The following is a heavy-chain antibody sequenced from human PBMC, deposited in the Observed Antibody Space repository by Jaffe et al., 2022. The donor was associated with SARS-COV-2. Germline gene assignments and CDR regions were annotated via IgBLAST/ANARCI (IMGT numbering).Heavy chain of an antibody. CDR2: IYWNDDK. J-gene: IGHJ5*02. CDR1: GFSLSTSGVG. V-gene: IGHV2-5*01. D-gene: IGHD6-19*01. Sequence: QITLKESGPTLVKPTQTLTLTCTFSGFSLSTSGVGVGWIRQPPGKALEWLALIYWNDDKRYSPSLKSRLTITKDTSKNQVVLTMTNMDPVDTATYYCAHRGWAVAGTGQGARWFDPWGQGTLVTVSS. CDR3: AHRGWAVAGTGQGARWFDP.